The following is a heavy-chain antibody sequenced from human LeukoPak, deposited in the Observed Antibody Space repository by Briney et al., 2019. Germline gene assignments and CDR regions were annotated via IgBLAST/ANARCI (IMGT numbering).Heavy chain of an antibody. CDR2: IYHSGST. Sequence: PSETLSLTCTVSGGSISSGGYYWSWIRQPPGKGLEWIGYIYHSGSTYYNPSLKSRVTISVDRSKNQFSLKLSSVTAADTAVYYCARDLGGFDPWGQGTLVTVSS. CDR3: ARDLGGFDP. CDR1: GGSISSGGYY. V-gene: IGHV4-30-2*01. J-gene: IGHJ5*02. D-gene: IGHD3-10*01.